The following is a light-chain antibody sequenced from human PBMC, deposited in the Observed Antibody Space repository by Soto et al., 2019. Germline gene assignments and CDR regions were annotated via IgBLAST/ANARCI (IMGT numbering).Light chain of an antibody. CDR1: QSINTY. V-gene: IGKV1-39*01. Sequence: DIQMTQSPSSLSASVGDRVTITCQTSQSINTYLNWYQQKPGKAPKLLIYGASSLQSGVPLRFSGSGSGTDFTLTISSLEPEDFATYYCQESSSPLWGTCGQGTKVDIK. CDR2: GAS. CDR3: QESSSPLWGT. J-gene: IGKJ1*01.